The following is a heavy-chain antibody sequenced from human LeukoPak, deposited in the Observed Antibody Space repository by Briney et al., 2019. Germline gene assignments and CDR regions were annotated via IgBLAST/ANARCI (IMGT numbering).Heavy chain of an antibody. J-gene: IGHJ4*02. Sequence: PSQTLSLTCTVSGGSISSGGYYWSWIRQHPGKGLEWIGYIYYSGSTYYNPSLKSRVTISVDTSKNQFSLKLSSVTAADTAVYYCARVRGAMVAPVTAPTFDYWGQGTLVTVSS. CDR2: IYYSGST. D-gene: IGHD2-21*02. CDR1: GGSISSGGYY. CDR3: ARVRGAMVAPVTAPTFDY. V-gene: IGHV4-31*03.